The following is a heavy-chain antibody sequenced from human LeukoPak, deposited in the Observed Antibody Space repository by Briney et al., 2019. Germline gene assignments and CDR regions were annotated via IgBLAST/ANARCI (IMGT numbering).Heavy chain of an antibody. D-gene: IGHD6-13*01. J-gene: IGHJ4*02. CDR3: AREDGRAYSSSWYINPHYFDY. Sequence: GGSLRLSCAASGFTLSSYAMHWVRQAPGKGLEWVAVISYDGSNKYYADSVKGRFTISRDNSKNTLYLQMNSLRAEDTAVYYCAREDGRAYSSSWYINPHYFDYWGQGTLVTVSS. CDR2: ISYDGSNK. V-gene: IGHV3-30-3*01. CDR1: GFTLSSYA.